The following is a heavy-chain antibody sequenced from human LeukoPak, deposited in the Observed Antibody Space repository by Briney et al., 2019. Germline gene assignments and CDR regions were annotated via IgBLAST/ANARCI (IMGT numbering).Heavy chain of an antibody. CDR1: GFTVNRKH. CDR3: ARDGAVAGENFDY. J-gene: IGHJ4*02. Sequence: GGSLRLSCAASGFTVNRKHMTWVRQAPGKGLEWVAVISYDGSNKDYADSVKGRFTISRDNAKNSLYLQMNSLRAEDTAVYYCARDGAVAGENFDYWGQGTLVTVSS. V-gene: IGHV3-30*03. CDR2: ISYDGSNK. D-gene: IGHD6-19*01.